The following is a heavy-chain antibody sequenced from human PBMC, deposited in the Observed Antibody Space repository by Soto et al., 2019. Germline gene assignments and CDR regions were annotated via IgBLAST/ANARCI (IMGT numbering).Heavy chain of an antibody. Sequence: LRLSCAASRFSFSSFSMNWVRQAPGKGLEWVSSISSSSTKIYYADSVKGRFTISRDDAKNSLYLQMNSLTAEDTAVYYCARDLHLRPIYYYYGMDVWGQGTTVTVSS. J-gene: IGHJ6*02. CDR2: ISSSSTKI. D-gene: IGHD5-12*01. V-gene: IGHV3-21*01. CDR3: ARDLHLRPIYYYYGMDV. CDR1: RFSFSSFS.